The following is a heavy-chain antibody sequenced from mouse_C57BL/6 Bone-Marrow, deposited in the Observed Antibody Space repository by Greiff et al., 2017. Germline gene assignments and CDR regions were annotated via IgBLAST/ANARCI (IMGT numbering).Heavy chain of an antibody. Sequence: QVQLQQPGAELVMPGASVKLSCKASGYTFTSYWMHWVKQRPGQGLEWIGEIDPSDSYTNYHQKFKGKSTLTVDKSSSTAYMQLSSLTSEDSAVYYCARGPTVVAYYAMDYWGQGTSVTVSS. D-gene: IGHD1-1*01. CDR1: GYTFTSYW. J-gene: IGHJ4*01. CDR2: IDPSDSYT. CDR3: ARGPTVVAYYAMDY. V-gene: IGHV1-69*01.